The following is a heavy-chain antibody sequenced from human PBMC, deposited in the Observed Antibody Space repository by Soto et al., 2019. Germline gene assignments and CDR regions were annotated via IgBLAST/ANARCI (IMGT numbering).Heavy chain of an antibody. D-gene: IGHD3-16*01. CDR1: GFTLSNYG. CDR2: ISGSSSPI. Sequence: EVQLVESGGGLVQPGGSLILSCGASGFTLSNYGMIWVRQAPGKGLEWVSYISGSSSPIFYADSVKGRFTISRDNAKNSLFLEMNSLREDDSAVYYCAEFGAVEFWGQGPLVNVPS. V-gene: IGHV3-48*02. CDR3: AEFGAVEF. J-gene: IGHJ4*02.